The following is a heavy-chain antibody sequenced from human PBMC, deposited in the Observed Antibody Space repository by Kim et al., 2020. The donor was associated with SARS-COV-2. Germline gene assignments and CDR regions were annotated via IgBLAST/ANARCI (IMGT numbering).Heavy chain of an antibody. Sequence: NPSLKGRVTISVDTSKNRFSLELSFVTAADTAMYYCARANIHSYFYAMDVWGLGTAVTVSS. CDR3: ARANIHSYFYAMDV. J-gene: IGHJ6*02. V-gene: IGHV4-39*01.